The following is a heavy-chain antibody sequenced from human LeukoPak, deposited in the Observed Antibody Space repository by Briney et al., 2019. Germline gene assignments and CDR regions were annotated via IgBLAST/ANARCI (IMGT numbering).Heavy chain of an antibody. V-gene: IGHV3-30-3*01. CDR3: ARDLSWELGVVFDY. J-gene: IGHJ4*02. CDR2: ISYDGSNK. D-gene: IGHD1-26*01. Sequence: GGSLRLSCAASGFTFSSYAMHWVRQAPGKGLEWVAVISYDGSNKYYADSVKGRFTISRDNSKNTLYLQMNSLRAEDTAVYYCARDLSWELGVVFDYWGQGTLVTVSS. CDR1: GFTFSSYA.